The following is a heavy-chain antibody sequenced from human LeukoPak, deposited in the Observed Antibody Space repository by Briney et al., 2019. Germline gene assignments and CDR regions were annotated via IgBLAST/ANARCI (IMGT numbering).Heavy chain of an antibody. J-gene: IGHJ4*02. D-gene: IGHD6-19*01. V-gene: IGHV4-39*01. CDR3: ARHYGGWPNYFDY. Sequence: PSETLSLTCSVSGGSISSSIYYWGWIRQPPGKGLEWIGSIYYSGTTYYNPSLISRVTISVYTSKNQFSLKLSSVTAADTAVYYCARHYGGWPNYFDYWGQGTLVSVSS. CDR2: IYYSGTT. CDR1: GGSISSSIYY.